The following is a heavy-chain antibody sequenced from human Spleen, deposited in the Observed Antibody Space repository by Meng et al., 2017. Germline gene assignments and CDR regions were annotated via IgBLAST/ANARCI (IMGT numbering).Heavy chain of an antibody. CDR2: INHSGST. V-gene: IGHV4-34*01. Sequence: QGQLQRGGGGLLKPSETLSLTCVVSGGSFSDYYWGWIRQPPGKGLEWIGEINHSGSTNYNPSLESRATISVDTSQNNLSLKLSSVTAADSAVYYCARGPTTMAHDFDYWGQGTLVTVSS. D-gene: IGHD4-11*01. J-gene: IGHJ4*02. CDR3: ARGPTTMAHDFDY. CDR1: GGSFSDYY.